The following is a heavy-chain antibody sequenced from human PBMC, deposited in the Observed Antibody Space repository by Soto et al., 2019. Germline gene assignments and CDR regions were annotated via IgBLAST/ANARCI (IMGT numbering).Heavy chain of an antibody. CDR3: SRRAPEGFDP. V-gene: IGHV4-39*01. Sequence: PSETLSLTCAVSGGSIGTSAYYCGWIRQAPGKGLEWIGSINHSGNTYLSPSLKDRVTMSVDTSKNSFSLKLRSATAADTGLYYCSRRAPEGFDPWGQGTLVTVSS. J-gene: IGHJ5*02. CDR1: GGSIGTSAYY. CDR2: INHSGNT.